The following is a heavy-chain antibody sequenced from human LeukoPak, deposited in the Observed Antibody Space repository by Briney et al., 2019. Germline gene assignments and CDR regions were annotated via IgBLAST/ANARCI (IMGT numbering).Heavy chain of an antibody. Sequence: ASVKVSCKASGYTFTGYYMHWVRQAPGQGLEWMGWISPNSGGTNYAQKFQGRVTMTRDTSISTAYMELSRLRSDDTDVYYCARAQRKLTYSSSWYDWFDPWGQGTLVTVSS. CDR3: ARAQRKLTYSSSWYDWFDP. V-gene: IGHV1-2*02. J-gene: IGHJ5*02. D-gene: IGHD6-13*01. CDR2: ISPNSGGT. CDR1: GYTFTGYY.